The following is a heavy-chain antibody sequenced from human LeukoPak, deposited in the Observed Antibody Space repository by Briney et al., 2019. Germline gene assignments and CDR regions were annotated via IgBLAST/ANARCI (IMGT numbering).Heavy chain of an antibody. CDR1: GGSFSGYY. D-gene: IGHD2-21*02. V-gene: IGHV4-34*01. Sequence: SETLSLTCAVYGGSFSGYYLSWIRQPPGKGLEWIGEINHSGSTNYNPSLKSRVTISVDTSKNQFSLKLSSVTAADTAVYYCARGVVTAVRFDYWGQGTLVTVSS. J-gene: IGHJ4*02. CDR2: INHSGST. CDR3: ARGVVTAVRFDY.